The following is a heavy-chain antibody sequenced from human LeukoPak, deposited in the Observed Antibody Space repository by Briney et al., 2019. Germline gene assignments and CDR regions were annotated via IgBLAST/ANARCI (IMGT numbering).Heavy chain of an antibody. D-gene: IGHD4/OR15-4a*01. CDR1: GGSISSGGYS. Sequence: SETLSLTCAVSGGSISSGGYSWSWIRQPPGKGLEWIGRIYTSGSTNYNPSLKSRVTMSVDTSKNQFSLKLSSVTAADTAVYYCARDAKAFRPYYYYYMDVWGKGTTVTVSS. CDR3: ARDAKAFRPYYYYYMDV. CDR2: IYTSGST. J-gene: IGHJ6*03. V-gene: IGHV4-61*02.